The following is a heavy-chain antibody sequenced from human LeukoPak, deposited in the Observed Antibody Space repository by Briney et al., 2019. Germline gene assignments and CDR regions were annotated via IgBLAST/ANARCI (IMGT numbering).Heavy chain of an antibody. CDR2: IYYSGST. V-gene: IGHV4-59*12. J-gene: IGHJ5*02. Sequence: SETLSLTCTVSGGSISSYYWSWIRQPPGKGLEWIGYIYYSGSTNYNPSLKSRVTISVDTSKNQFSLKLSSVTAADTAVYYCARDYDYGDNRFDPWGQGTLVTVSS. D-gene: IGHD4-17*01. CDR3: ARDYDYGDNRFDP. CDR1: GGSISSYY.